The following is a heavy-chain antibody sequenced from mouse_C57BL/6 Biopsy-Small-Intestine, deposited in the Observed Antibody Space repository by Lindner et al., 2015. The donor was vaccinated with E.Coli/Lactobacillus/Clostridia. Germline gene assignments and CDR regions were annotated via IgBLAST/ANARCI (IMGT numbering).Heavy chain of an antibody. CDR1: DYTFTGYW. V-gene: IGHV1-9*01. Sequence: VQLQESGAELLKPGASVKLSCKTTDYTFTGYWIQWVKQRPGHGLEWIGEILPGSDTTNYNEKFNDKATFTAGTSSNTAYMQLSSLTTEDSAIYYCARNFYTMDYWGQGTSIIVSS. J-gene: IGHJ4*01. CDR2: ILPGSDTT. CDR3: ARNFYTMDY.